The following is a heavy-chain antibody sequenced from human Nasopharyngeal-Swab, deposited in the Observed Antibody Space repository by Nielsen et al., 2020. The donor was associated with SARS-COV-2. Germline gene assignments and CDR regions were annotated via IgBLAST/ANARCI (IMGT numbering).Heavy chain of an antibody. CDR3: AKDRDSGDDSDDYYHYYGMDV. D-gene: IGHD5-12*01. CDR1: GFTFSSYE. J-gene: IGHJ6*02. V-gene: IGHV3-23*01. Sequence: GESLKISCAASGFTFSSYEMNWVRQAPGKGLEWVSVISGSDHTTYYADSVKGRFTISRDNSKNTVNLQMNSLRVEDTAIYYCAKDRDSGDDSDDYYHYYGMDVWGQGTTVTVFS. CDR2: ISGSDHTT.